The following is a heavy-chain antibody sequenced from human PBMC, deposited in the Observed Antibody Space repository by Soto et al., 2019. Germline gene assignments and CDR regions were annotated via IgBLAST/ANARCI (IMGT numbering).Heavy chain of an antibody. J-gene: IGHJ6*02. D-gene: IGHD1-1*01. CDR1: GFTFSSYA. V-gene: IGHV3-23*01. CDR2: ISGSGGST. Sequence: GGSLRLSCAASGFTFSSYAMSWVRQAPGKGLEWVSAISGSGGSTYYADSVKGRFTISRDNSKNTLYLQMNSLRAEDTAVYYCAKVAGLLDKVRYYYGMDVWGQGTTVTVSS. CDR3: AKVAGLLDKVRYYYGMDV.